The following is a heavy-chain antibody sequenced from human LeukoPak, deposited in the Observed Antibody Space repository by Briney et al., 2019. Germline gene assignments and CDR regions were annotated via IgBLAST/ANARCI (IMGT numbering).Heavy chain of an antibody. J-gene: IGHJ4*02. D-gene: IGHD1-1*01. CDR2: VNHSGST. CDR1: GGSFSGYY. CDR3: AGRRHWNDVLDS. Sequence: SETLSLTCAVCGGSFSGYYWSWIRQPPGKGLEWIGEVNHSGSTNYNPSLKSRVTILVDMSKNQFSLRLRSVTAADTAVYYCAGRRHWNDVLDSWGQGTLVTVSS. V-gene: IGHV4-34*01.